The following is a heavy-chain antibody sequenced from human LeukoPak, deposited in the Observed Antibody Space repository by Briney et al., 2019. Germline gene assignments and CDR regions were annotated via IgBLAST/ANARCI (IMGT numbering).Heavy chain of an antibody. D-gene: IGHD3-16*02. CDR3: AKNVRYPPVDY. CDR1: GFTFSSYG. CDR2: IRHDGSNK. V-gene: IGHV3-30*02. Sequence: GGSLRLSCAASGFTFSSYGMHWVRQAPGKGLEWVAFIRHDGSNKYYADSVKGRFTISRDNSKNTLYLQTNSLRAEDTAVYYCAKNVRYPPVDYWGQGTLVTVSS. J-gene: IGHJ4*02.